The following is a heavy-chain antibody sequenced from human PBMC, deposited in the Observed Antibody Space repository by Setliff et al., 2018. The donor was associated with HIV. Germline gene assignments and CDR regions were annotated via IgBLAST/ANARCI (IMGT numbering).Heavy chain of an antibody. Sequence: SETLSLTCTVSGDSVSRSNYYWAWIRQPPGKGLEWIGSIDYNEITYYNPSLKSRVTLSVDTPKNQFSLTLRSVTAADTAVYYCARTRSGTYYGEMNWFDPWGQGILVTVSS. D-gene: IGHD3-10*01. CDR1: GDSVSRSNYY. V-gene: IGHV4-39*01. J-gene: IGHJ5*02. CDR3: ARTRSGTYYGEMNWFDP. CDR2: IDYNEIT.